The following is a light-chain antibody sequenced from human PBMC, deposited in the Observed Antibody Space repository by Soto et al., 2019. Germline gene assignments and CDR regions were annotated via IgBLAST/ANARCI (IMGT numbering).Light chain of an antibody. V-gene: IGKV3-20*01. CDR1: QSVSDTF. CDR3: QRYVTSPWT. CDR2: GGF. J-gene: IGKJ1*01. Sequence: EIVLTQSPGTLSLSPGERVTLSCRASQSVSDTFIAWYQQKPGQAPRLLIYGGFYRATGIPDRFSGSGSGTDFTLTITRLEPEDLAMYYCQRYVTSPWTFGQGTRLDIK.